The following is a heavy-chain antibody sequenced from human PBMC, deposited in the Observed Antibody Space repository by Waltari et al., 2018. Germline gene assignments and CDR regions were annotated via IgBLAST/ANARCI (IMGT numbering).Heavy chain of an antibody. CDR3: ARDRGGGLYLDS. CDR1: GDSLIRPYL. Sequence: QLQLQESGPGLVKPSGTLSPTCVFSGDSLIRPYLWGWVRRSPGTGLGWIGQVKCGGGTNYSPSFASRVIMSLDTSINHFSLNMHSATAADTAVYYCARDRGGGLYLDSWGRGILVSVSP. J-gene: IGHJ4*02. CDR2: VKCGGGT. D-gene: IGHD2-15*01. V-gene: IGHV4-4*02.